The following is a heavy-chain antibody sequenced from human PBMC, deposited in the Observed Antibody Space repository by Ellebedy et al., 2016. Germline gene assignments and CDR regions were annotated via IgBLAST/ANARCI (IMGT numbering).Heavy chain of an antibody. J-gene: IGHJ4*02. Sequence: GESLKISXTASGFTFRDYNLNWIRQAPGKGLEWVSSISRSSTTYIYYADSVKGRFTISRDDAKNSVYLQMNSLRAEDTAVYYCARRPIGENYFDYWGQGTLVTVSS. CDR2: ISRSSTTYI. CDR3: ARRPIGENYFDY. D-gene: IGHD3-10*01. V-gene: IGHV3-21*06. CDR1: GFTFRDYN.